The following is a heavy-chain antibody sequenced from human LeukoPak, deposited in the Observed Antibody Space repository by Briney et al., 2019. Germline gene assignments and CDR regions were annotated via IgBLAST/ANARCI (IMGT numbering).Heavy chain of an antibody. Sequence: PSETLSLTCTVSGGSISNYYWSWIRQAPGKGLEWIGYIYYSGSTSYNPSLKSRVTISVDTSKNQFSLQVSSVTAADTAVYYCARGQRRLQDYWGQGTLVTVSS. CDR2: IYYSGST. J-gene: IGHJ4*02. CDR1: GGSISNYY. V-gene: IGHV4-59*08. CDR3: ARGQRRLQDY.